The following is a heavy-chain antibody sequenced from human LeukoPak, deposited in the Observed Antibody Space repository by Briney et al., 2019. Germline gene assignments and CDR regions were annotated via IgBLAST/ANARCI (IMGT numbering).Heavy chain of an antibody. V-gene: IGHV4-38-2*01. CDR2: VYHIGTT. Sequence: SETLSLTCCVCGSSFSGGYYWGWVRQAPGKGLEWIGNVYHIGTTYINPSLRTRVSLSAATSKKQFFLTLKSLTAADTAVYFCVDLQPGGAFDVWGPGTVVTVSS. J-gene: IGHJ3*01. CDR1: GSSFSGGYY. CDR3: VDLQPGGAFDV. D-gene: IGHD4-11*01.